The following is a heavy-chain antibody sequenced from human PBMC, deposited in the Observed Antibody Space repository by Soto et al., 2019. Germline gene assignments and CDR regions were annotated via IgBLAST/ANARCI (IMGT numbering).Heavy chain of an antibody. Sequence: SETLSLTCTVSGGSISSYYWSWIRQPPGKGLEWIGYIYYSGSTNYNPSLKSRVTISVDTSKNQFSLKLSSVTAADTAVYFCARSANHYDSSLVAWVYYSDSWGQGTLVTVSS. D-gene: IGHD3-22*01. CDR2: IYYSGST. CDR3: ARSANHYDSSLVAWVYYSDS. CDR1: GGSISSYY. J-gene: IGHJ4*02. V-gene: IGHV4-59*01.